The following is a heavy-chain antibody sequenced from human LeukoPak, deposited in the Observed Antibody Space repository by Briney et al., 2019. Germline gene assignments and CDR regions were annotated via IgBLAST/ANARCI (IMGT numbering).Heavy chain of an antibody. CDR2: FHTAGDI. V-gene: IGHV3-13*01. D-gene: IGHD2-2*01. J-gene: IGHJ6*02. CDR3: ARGSCSSRSCYKRVNGLDV. Sequence: GGSLRLSCAASGFTFSNYDMHWVRQATGKWLEWVSAFHTAGDIHYSGSVKGRFATSRENAKNSFYLQMNNLRAGDTAVYYCARGSCSSRSCYKRVNGLDVWGQGTTVTVSS. CDR1: GFTFSNYD.